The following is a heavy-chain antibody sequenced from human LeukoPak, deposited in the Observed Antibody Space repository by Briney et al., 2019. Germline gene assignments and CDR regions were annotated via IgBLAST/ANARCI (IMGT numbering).Heavy chain of an antibody. V-gene: IGHV3-23*01. CDR3: AKDLHFWSGIDY. Sequence: GGSLRLSCAASGFTFGTNAMSWVRQAPGKGLEWVSGIGSDDSTHYAESVKGRFTISRDNSKNTLYLQMNSLETEDAAIYYCAKDLHFWSGIDYWGQGTLVTVSS. CDR1: GFTFGTNA. J-gene: IGHJ4*02. D-gene: IGHD3-3*02. CDR2: IGSDDST.